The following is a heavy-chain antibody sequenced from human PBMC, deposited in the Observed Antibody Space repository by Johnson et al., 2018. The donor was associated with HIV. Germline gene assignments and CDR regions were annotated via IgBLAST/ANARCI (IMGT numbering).Heavy chain of an antibody. CDR2: IGSGGTTN. D-gene: IGHD2-15*01. CDR3: ATEGGTGAFDI. Sequence: QMQLVESGGGLVQPGGSLRLSCAASGFTFSDYYMSWIRQAPGQGLEWLSYIGSGGTTNYYTDSVQGRFTVSRDNAMNSLFLQMNSLRAEDTAVYYCATEGGTGAFDIWGQGTMVTVSS. CDR1: GFTFSDYY. V-gene: IGHV3-11*04. J-gene: IGHJ3*02.